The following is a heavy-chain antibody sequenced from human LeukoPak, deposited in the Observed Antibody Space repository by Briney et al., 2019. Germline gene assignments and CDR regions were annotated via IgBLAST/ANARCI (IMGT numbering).Heavy chain of an antibody. CDR2: IYYSGST. J-gene: IGHJ3*02. CDR1: GGSISSSSYY. D-gene: IGHD3-22*01. V-gene: IGHV4-39*07. CDR3: ARDRGYYYDSSGVHAFDI. Sequence: MTSETLSLTCTVSGGSISSSSYYWGWIRQPPGKGLEWIGSIYYSGSTNYNPSLKSRVTISVDTSKNQFSLKLSSVTAADTAVYYCARDRGYYYDSSGVHAFDIWGQGTMVTVSS.